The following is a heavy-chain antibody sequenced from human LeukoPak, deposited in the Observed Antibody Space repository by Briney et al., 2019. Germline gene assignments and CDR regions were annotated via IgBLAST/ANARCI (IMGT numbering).Heavy chain of an antibody. J-gene: IGHJ4*01. V-gene: IGHV3-23*01. D-gene: IGHD6-19*01. CDR1: GFTFSNYA. CDR3: AKGPRPDISVAHTLER. CDR2: ISSRGDST. Sequence: SGGSLRLSCAASGFTFSNYAMTWVRQAPGRGLEWVSTISSRGDSTYDADSVRGRFTTSRDNSQNSLYLQMDSLRAEDTAVYYCAKGPRPDISVAHTLERWGQGALVTVSS.